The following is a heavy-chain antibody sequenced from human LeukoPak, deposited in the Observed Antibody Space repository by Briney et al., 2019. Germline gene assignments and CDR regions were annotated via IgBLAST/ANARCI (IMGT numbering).Heavy chain of an antibody. V-gene: IGHV3-21*01. Sequence: GGSLRLSCAASGFTFSSYSMNLVRQAPGKGLEWVSSISSSSSYIYYADSVKGRFTISRDNAKNSLYLQMNSLRAEDTAVYYCARVYDFWSGYHFDYWGQGTLVTVSS. CDR1: GFTFSSYS. CDR2: ISSSSSYI. CDR3: ARVYDFWSGYHFDY. D-gene: IGHD3-3*01. J-gene: IGHJ4*02.